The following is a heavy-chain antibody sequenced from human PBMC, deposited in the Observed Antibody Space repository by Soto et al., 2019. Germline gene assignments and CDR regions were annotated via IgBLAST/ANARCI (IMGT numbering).Heavy chain of an antibody. Sequence: QVQLVQSGAEVKKPGASVKVSCKASGYTFTSYGISWVRQAPGQGLEWMGWISAYNGNTNYAQKLQGRVTMTTDTSTSTAHMELRSLRSDDTAVYYCARDVSYYDSSGLSVPGYWGQGTLVTVSS. CDR1: GYTFTSYG. D-gene: IGHD3-22*01. J-gene: IGHJ4*02. CDR3: ARDVSYYDSSGLSVPGY. CDR2: ISAYNGNT. V-gene: IGHV1-18*01.